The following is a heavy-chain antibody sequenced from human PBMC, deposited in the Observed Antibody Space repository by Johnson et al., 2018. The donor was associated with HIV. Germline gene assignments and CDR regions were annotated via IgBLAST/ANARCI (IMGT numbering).Heavy chain of an antibody. Sequence: VQLVESGGGVVQPGRSLRLSCAASGFTFSSYAMHWVRQAPGNGLEWVAVISYDGSNKYYAESVKGRFTISRDNSKNTLYLQMNSLRVEDTALYYCARDPSSHYSRLTGDFGSFDMWGQGTMVIVAS. V-gene: IGHV3-30*04. CDR1: GFTFSSYA. CDR3: ARDPSSHYSRLTGDFGSFDM. J-gene: IGHJ3*02. D-gene: IGHD7-27*01. CDR2: ISYDGSNK.